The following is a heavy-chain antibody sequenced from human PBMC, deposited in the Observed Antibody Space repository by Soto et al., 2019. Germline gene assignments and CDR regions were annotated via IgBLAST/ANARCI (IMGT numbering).Heavy chain of an antibody. V-gene: IGHV4-30-4*01. D-gene: IGHD2-21*02. CDR1: GGSISSGDYY. CDR2: IYYSGST. J-gene: IGHJ6*02. CDR3: ASTEGYCGGDCSPRYYYYGMEV. Sequence: PSETLSLTCTVSGGSISSGDYYWSWIRQPPGKGLEWIGYIYYSGSTYYNPSLKSRVTISVDTSKNQFSLKLSSVTAADTAVYYCASTEGYCGGDCSPRYYYYGMEVWGQGTTVTVSS.